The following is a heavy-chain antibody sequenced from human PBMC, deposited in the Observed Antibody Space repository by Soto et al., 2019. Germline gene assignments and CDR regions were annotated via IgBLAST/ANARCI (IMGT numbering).Heavy chain of an antibody. Sequence: SETLSLTCTVSGGSMIAYYWNWMRQPPGKGLQWIGYTYYSGSTTYNPSLKSRVTISVDSSKNQFSLKLDSVTPADTAAYYCARVRGTAGKRYFDYWGPGTLVTVSS. CDR2: TYYSGST. V-gene: IGHV4-59*01. CDR3: ARVRGTAGKRYFDY. D-gene: IGHD6-13*01. J-gene: IGHJ4*02. CDR1: GGSMIAYY.